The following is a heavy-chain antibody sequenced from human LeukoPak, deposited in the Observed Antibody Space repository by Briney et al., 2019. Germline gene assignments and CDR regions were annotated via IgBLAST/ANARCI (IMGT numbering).Heavy chain of an antibody. J-gene: IGHJ4*02. D-gene: IGHD3-16*02. CDR3: ARDSSPGYYDYVWGTYPRY. V-gene: IGHV3-7*05. Sequence: PGGSLRLSCADSGFTFSNYWMSWVRQAPGKGLEWVVNIKRDGGEKYYVDSVKGRFAISRDNAKNSLYLQMNSLRAEDTAVYYCARDSSPGYYDYVWGTYPRYWGQGTLVTVSS. CDR1: GFTFSNYW. CDR2: IKRDGGEK.